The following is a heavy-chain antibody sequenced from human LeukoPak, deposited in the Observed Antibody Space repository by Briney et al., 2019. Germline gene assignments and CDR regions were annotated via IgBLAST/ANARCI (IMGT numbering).Heavy chain of an antibody. Sequence: GGSLRLSCAASGFTFSSYAMHWVRQAPGKGLEWVAVISYDGSNKYYADSVKGRFTISRDNSKNTLYLQMNSLRAEDTAVYCCARDHDPMVRGFDYWGQGTLVTVSS. CDR2: ISYDGSNK. J-gene: IGHJ4*02. CDR1: GFTFSSYA. D-gene: IGHD3-10*01. V-gene: IGHV3-30-3*01. CDR3: ARDHDPMVRGFDY.